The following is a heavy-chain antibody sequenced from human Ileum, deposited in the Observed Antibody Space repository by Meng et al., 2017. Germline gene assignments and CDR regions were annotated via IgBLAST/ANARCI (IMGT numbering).Heavy chain of an antibody. J-gene: IGHJ4*02. Sequence: GESLKISCTTSGFTFGEYAVTWVRQAPGKRLEWVGYIRSETYSETTEYAASVKGRFSISRDDSNSVAYLQMNSLKTEDTAVYYCARPGVVYCNRGVCYTGLIDYWGQGTLVTVSS. CDR3: ARPGVVYCNRGVCYTGLIDY. CDR1: GFTFGEYA. V-gene: IGHV3-49*04. CDR2: IRSETYSETT. D-gene: IGHD2-8*01.